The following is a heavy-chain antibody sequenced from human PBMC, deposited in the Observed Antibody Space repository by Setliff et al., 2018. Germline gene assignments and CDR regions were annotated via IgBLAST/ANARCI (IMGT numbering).Heavy chain of an antibody. CDR3: ARGSRSGGKGGYNWFDP. D-gene: IGHD2-15*01. CDR2: MNPNSGHT. V-gene: IGHV1-8*03. J-gene: IGHJ5*02. Sequence: ASVKVSCKASGYTFTSYDINWVRQATGQGLEWMGWMNPNSGHTGYAQKFQGRVTITRNTSISTTYMELSSLRSEDTAVYYCARGSRSGGKGGYNWFDPWGQGTQVTVSS. CDR1: GYTFTSYD.